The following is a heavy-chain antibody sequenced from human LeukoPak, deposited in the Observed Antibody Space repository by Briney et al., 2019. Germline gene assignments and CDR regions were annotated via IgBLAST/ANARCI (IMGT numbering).Heavy chain of an antibody. CDR2: IIPIFGTA. CDR1: GGTFSSYA. Sequence: SVKVSCKASGGTFSSYAISWVRQAPGQGLEWMGGIIPIFGTANYAQKFQGRVTITADESTSTAYMELSSLRSEGTAVYHCARRSCGGDCYNELYFDYWGQGTLVTVSS. V-gene: IGHV1-69*01. CDR3: ARRSCGGDCYNELYFDY. D-gene: IGHD2-21*01. J-gene: IGHJ4*02.